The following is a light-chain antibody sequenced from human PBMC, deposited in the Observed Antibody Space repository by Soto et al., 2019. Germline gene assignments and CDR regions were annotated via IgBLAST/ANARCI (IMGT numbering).Light chain of an antibody. J-gene: IGKJ2*01. CDR3: QQYVSSPYT. CDR2: GAS. V-gene: IGKV3-20*01. CDR1: QSVGSSY. Sequence: EIVLTQSPGTLSLSAGERATLSCRASQSVGSSYLAWYQQKPGQAPRLLMFGASNRASGIPDRFSGSGSGTDFTLTISRLGPEDLAVYFCQQYVSSPYTFGQGTKVDIK.